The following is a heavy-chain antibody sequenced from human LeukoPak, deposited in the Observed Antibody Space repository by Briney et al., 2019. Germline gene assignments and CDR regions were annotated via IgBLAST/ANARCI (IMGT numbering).Heavy chain of an antibody. J-gene: IGHJ5*02. CDR1: GFSISRNY. CDR2: IYSSGST. D-gene: IGHD2-21*01. V-gene: IGHV4-4*07. CDR3: ARDFCGNGGWFDH. Sequence: KPSETLSLSCAASGFSISRNYWTWIRQPAGKGLEWIGRIYSSGSTNYNPSLKSRIIMSADTSRNQFSLKLSSVTAADTALYYCARDFCGNGGWFDHWGQGTLVTVSS.